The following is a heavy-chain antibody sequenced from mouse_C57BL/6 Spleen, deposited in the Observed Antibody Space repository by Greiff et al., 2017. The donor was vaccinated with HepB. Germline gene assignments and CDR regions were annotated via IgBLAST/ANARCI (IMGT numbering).Heavy chain of an antibody. Sequence: EVKVVESGGGLVQPKGSLKLSCAASGFSFNTYAMNWVRQAPGKGLEWVARIRSKSNNYATYYADSVKDRFTISRDDSESMLYLQMNNLKTEDTAMYYCVRDDGYFAYWGQGTLVTVSA. CDR1: GFSFNTYA. J-gene: IGHJ3*01. CDR2: IRSKSNNYAT. CDR3: VRDDGYFAY. V-gene: IGHV10-1*01. D-gene: IGHD2-3*01.